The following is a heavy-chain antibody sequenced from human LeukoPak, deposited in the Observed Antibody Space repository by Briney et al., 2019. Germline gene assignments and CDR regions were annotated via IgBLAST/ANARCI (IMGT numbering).Heavy chain of an antibody. V-gene: IGHV4-4*02. CDR1: GGSISSSNW. D-gene: IGHD3-10*01. CDR2: IHHRGST. CDR3: ARDGGDYHGSGSYYNRFDT. Sequence: PSGTLSLTCAVSGGSISSSNWWNWVRQPPGKGLEWIAEIHHRGSTNYNPSLKSRVTISVDKSKNQFSLKLTSVTAADTAVYYCARDGGDYHGSGSYYNRFDTWGQGTLVTVSS. J-gene: IGHJ5*02.